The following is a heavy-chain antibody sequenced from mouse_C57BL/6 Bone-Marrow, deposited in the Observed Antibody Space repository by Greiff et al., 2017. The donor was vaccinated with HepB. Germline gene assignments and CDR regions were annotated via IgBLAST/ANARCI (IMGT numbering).Heavy chain of an antibody. J-gene: IGHJ3*01. CDR1: GYTFTSYW. D-gene: IGHD2-4*01. Sequence: QVQLQQPGAELVRPGTSVKLSCKASGYTFTSYWMHWVKQRPGQGLEWIGVIDPSDSYTNYNQKFKGKATLTVDTSSSTAYMQLSSLTSEDSAVYYCASGGLRRSWFAYWGQGTLVTVSA. CDR2: IDPSDSYT. CDR3: ASGGLRRSWFAY. V-gene: IGHV1-59*01.